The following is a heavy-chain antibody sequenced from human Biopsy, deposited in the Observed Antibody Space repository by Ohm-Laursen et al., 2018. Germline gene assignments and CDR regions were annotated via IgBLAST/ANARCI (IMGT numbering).Heavy chain of an antibody. D-gene: IGHD4-11*01. CDR2: IYYSVMT. CDR1: GDSVTKYY. Sequence: GTLSLTCAVSGDSVTKYYWSWIRQPPGKGLEWIGHIYYSVMTNYNPSLQSRVSISVDTSRNQVSLTLSSVTAADTAVYYCARDSGILDYGNFKYYHYYGMDVWGQGTKVTVSS. J-gene: IGHJ6*02. CDR3: ARDSGILDYGNFKYYHYYGMDV. V-gene: IGHV4-59*02.